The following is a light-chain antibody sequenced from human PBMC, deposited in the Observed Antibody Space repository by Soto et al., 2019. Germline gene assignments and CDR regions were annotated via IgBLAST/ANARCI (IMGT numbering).Light chain of an antibody. J-gene: IGKJ5*01. CDR1: QSVSTF. Sequence: EVVLTQSPATLSMSPGERVTLSCRASQSVSTFVAWYQHKPGQAPRPVIYDTFKRAPGVPDRFSGGGSGTDFSLTISSLEHEDFSVYYCQQRARWPMPFGQGTRLELK. CDR3: QQRARWPMP. CDR2: DTF. V-gene: IGKV3-11*01.